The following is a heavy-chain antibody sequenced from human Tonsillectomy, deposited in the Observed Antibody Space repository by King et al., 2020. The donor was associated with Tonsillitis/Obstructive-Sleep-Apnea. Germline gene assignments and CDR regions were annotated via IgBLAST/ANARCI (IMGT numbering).Heavy chain of an antibody. CDR1: GFSLSNARMG. CDR2: IFSNDEK. J-gene: IGHJ6*03. V-gene: IGHV2-26*01. D-gene: IGHD2-2*02. CDR3: ARITDYCSSTSCYSLWNYYYYYYMDV. Sequence: TLKESGPVLVKPTETLTLTCTVSGFSLSNARMGVSWIRQPPGKALEWLAHIFSNDEKSYSTSLKNRLTISKDPSKSQVVLTMTNMEPVDTATYYCARITDYCSSTSCYSLWNYYYYYYMDVWGKGTTVTVSS.